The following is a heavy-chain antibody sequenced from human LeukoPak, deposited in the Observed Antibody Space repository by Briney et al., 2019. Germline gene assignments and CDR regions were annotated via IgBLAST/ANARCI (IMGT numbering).Heavy chain of an antibody. V-gene: IGHV1-69*13. D-gene: IGHD5-24*01. CDR2: MIPNFGTA. CDR3: ARLTGGDGYNYGY. J-gene: IGHJ4*02. Sequence: WDSVKVSCKASGGTFSSYDIRWVRQDPGQGVEGMGGMIPNFGTANYAQKFKGRVTITADEATSKAYMELSSLRSEDTAVYYCARLTGGDGYNYGYWGQGTLVTVSS. CDR1: GGTFSSYD.